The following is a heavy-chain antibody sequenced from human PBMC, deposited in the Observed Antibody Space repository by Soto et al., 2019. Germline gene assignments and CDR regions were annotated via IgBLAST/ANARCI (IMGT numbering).Heavy chain of an antibody. CDR2: FSGSGGST. CDR3: ARDWTGDTCPCLDV. D-gene: IGHD3-3*01. V-gene: IGHV3-23*01. Sequence: EVQLLESGGGWVQPGGSLRLSCAAAGFTFSNYALTWVRQSPGKGLEWDSTFSGSGGSTYYADSVRGRFTISRDNSKNTLFLQMNSLRVEDTAIYYCARDWTGDTCPCLDVWGQGTTVSVSS. CDR1: GFTFSNYA. J-gene: IGHJ6*02.